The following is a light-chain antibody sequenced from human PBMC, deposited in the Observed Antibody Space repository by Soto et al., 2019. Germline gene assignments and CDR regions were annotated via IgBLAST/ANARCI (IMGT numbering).Light chain of an antibody. Sequence: DIQMTQAPSSLSAPVGDSVTITCRASQTLGSFLNWYQQRPGKAPNLLIYAASTLQIGVPSRFSGSGSGRDLTLTISSLLPEDIANNYCQQSNNIPWTFGQGTKVQIK. J-gene: IGKJ1*01. CDR3: QQSNNIPWT. CDR1: QTLGSF. CDR2: AAS. V-gene: IGKV1-39*01.